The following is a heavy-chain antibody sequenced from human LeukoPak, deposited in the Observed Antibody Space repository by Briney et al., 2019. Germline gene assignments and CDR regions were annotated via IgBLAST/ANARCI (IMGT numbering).Heavy chain of an antibody. CDR3: AKSRSTVVVTAIDY. J-gene: IGHJ4*02. CDR2: ISGSDGST. D-gene: IGHD2-21*02. V-gene: IGHV3-23*01. Sequence: GGSLRLSCAASGFTFSSFAMSWVRQAPGKGLEWVSGISGSDGSTFYAGSVKGRFTISRDNSKHTLYLQMNSLRAEDTAVYYCAKSRSTVVVTAIDYWGQGTLVTVSS. CDR1: GFTFSSFA.